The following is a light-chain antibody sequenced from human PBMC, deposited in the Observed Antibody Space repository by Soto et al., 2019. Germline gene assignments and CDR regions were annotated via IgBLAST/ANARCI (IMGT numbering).Light chain of an antibody. CDR3: AAWDNSLSGLYV. V-gene: IGLV1-47*01. CDR1: SSNIGSNY. Sequence: QSVLTQPPSASGTPGQRVTISCSGSSSNIGSNYVSWYQQLPGTAPKLLMYRDNHRPSGVPDRFSGSKSGTSGSLAISGLRSEDEADYYCAAWDNSLSGLYVFGTGTKLTVL. CDR2: RDN. J-gene: IGLJ1*01.